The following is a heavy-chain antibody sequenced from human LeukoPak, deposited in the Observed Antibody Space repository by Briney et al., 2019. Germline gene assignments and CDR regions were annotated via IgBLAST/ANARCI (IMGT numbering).Heavy chain of an antibody. Sequence: ASVKVSRKASGYTFTSYGISWVRQAPGQGLEWMGWISAYNGNTNYAQKLQGRVTMTTDTSTSTAYMELRSLRSDDTAVYYCARDSDDSSGYYPYYFDYWGQGTLVTVSS. J-gene: IGHJ4*02. CDR3: ARDSDDSSGYYPYYFDY. D-gene: IGHD3-22*01. CDR2: ISAYNGNT. CDR1: GYTFTSYG. V-gene: IGHV1-18*01.